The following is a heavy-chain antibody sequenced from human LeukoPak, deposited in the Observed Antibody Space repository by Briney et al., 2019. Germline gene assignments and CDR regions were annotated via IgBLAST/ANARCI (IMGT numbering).Heavy chain of an antibody. V-gene: IGHV1-69*13. D-gene: IGHD3-22*01. CDR1: GGTFSSYA. CDR2: IIPIFGTA. J-gene: IGHJ4*02. Sequence: SVKVSCKASGGTFSSYAISWVRQAPGQGLEWMGGIIPIFGTANYAQKFQGRVAITADESTSTAYMELSSLRSEDTAVYYCASYYDRSGYLTLDYWGQGTLVTVSS. CDR3: ASYYDRSGYLTLDY.